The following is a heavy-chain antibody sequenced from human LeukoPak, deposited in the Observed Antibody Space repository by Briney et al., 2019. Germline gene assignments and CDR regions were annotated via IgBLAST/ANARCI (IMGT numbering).Heavy chain of an antibody. CDR1: GGSISSYY. J-gene: IGHJ3*02. CDR3: ARDLGYNWNYFAFDI. V-gene: IGHV4-4*07. D-gene: IGHD1-7*01. CDR2: IYTSGST. Sequence: SETLSLTCTVSGGSISSYYWSWIRQPAGKGPEWIGRIYTSGSTNYNPSLKSRVTMSVDTSKNQFSLKLSSVTAADTAVYYCARDLGYNWNYFAFDIWGQGTMVTVSS.